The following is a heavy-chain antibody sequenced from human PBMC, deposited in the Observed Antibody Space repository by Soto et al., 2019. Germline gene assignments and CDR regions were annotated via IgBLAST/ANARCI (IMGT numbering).Heavy chain of an antibody. CDR2: ISGSGGST. V-gene: IGHV3-23*01. J-gene: IGHJ4*02. Sequence: GGSLRLSCAASGFTFSSYAMSWVRQAPGKGLEWVSAISGSGGSTYYADSVKGRFTISRDNSKNTLYLQMNSLRAEDTAVYYCAKDPGLRFDPGYYFDYWGQGTLVTVSS. CDR1: GFTFSSYA. D-gene: IGHD4-17*01. CDR3: AKDPGLRFDPGYYFDY.